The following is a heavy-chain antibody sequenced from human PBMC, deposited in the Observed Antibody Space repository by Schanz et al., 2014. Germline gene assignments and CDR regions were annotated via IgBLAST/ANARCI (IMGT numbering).Heavy chain of an antibody. CDR2: FYNPGST. CDR1: GDSVNSNY. V-gene: IGHV4-59*08. J-gene: IGHJ4*02. Sequence: QVQLQESGPGLVKPSETLSLTCTVSGDSVNSNYWNWIRQSPGRGLEWIGHFYNPGSTNYNPSLKSRPPISIDPPTTQVPLNLPSVTAADTAVYFCARNKYTSGWYYFDYWGQGVLVTVSS. D-gene: IGHD6-19*01. CDR3: ARNKYTSGWYYFDY.